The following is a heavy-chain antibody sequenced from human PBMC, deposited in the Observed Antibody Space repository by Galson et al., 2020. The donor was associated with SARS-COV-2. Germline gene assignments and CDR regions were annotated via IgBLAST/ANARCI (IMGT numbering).Heavy chain of an antibody. Sequence: TLSLTCAVYGGSFSDYYWSWIRQPPGKGLEWIGEINHSGSPNYNPSLRSRVTISVDTSKNQISLKVRSVTAADTAVYYCARGYHILTSFDFWGQGTLVTVSS. CDR2: INHSGSP. J-gene: IGHJ4*02. CDR1: GGSFSDYY. V-gene: IGHV4-34*01. D-gene: IGHD3-9*01. CDR3: ARGYHILTSFDF.